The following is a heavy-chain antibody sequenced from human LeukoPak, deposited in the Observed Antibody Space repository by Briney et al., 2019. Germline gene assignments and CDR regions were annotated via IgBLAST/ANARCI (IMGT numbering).Heavy chain of an antibody. CDR1: GGSISSYY. V-gene: IGHV4-59*01. J-gene: IGHJ4*02. CDR3: ARGWEAAAGRGFDY. CDR2: IYYSGST. Sequence: SETLSLTCTVSGGSISSYYWSWIRQPPGKGLEWIGYIYYSGSTNYNPSLKSRVTISVDTSKNQFSLKLSSVTAADTAVYYCARGWEAAAGRGFDYWGQGTLVTVSS. D-gene: IGHD6-13*01.